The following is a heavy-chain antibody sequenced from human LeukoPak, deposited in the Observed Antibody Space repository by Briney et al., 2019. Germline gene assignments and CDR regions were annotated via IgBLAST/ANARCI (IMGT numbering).Heavy chain of an antibody. D-gene: IGHD3-10*01. J-gene: IGHJ4*02. CDR3: AKDRGEGRGVITLIDY. V-gene: IGHV3-23*01. CDR1: GFTFSSYG. CDR2: ISGSGGST. Sequence: QTGGSLRLSCAASGFTFSSYGMSWVRQAPGKGLEWVSAISGSGGSTYYADSVKGRFTISRDNSKNTLYLQMNSLRAEDTAVYYCAKDRGEGRGVITLIDYWGQGTLVTVSS.